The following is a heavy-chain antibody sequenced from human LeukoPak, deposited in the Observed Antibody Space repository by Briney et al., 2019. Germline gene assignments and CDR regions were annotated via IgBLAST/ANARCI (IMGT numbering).Heavy chain of an antibody. D-gene: IGHD6-13*01. J-gene: IGHJ4*02. V-gene: IGHV3-33*01. CDR2: IWYDGSNK. CDR1: GXTFSSYG. CDR3: ARGRAAAAVYYFDY. Sequence: PGRSLRLSCAASGXTFSSYGMYWVRQAPGKGREWVAVIWYDGSNKYYADSVKGRFTISRDNSKNTLYLQMNSLRAEDTAVYYCARGRAAAAVYYFDYWGQGTLVTVSS.